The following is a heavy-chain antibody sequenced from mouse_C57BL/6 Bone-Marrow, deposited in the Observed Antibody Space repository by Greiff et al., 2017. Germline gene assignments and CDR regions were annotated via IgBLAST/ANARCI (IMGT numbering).Heavy chain of an antibody. V-gene: IGHV14-4*01. Sequence: VHVKQSGAELVRPGASVKLSCTASGFNIKGDYMHWVKQRPEQGLEWIGWIDPENGDTDYASRFQGKATITADKSSNTAYLQLSSLTSEDTAFYYCTTPYYYGRYFDVWGTGTTVTVSS. CDR3: TTPYYYGRYFDV. J-gene: IGHJ1*03. CDR2: IDPENGDT. CDR1: GFNIKGDY. D-gene: IGHD1-1*01.